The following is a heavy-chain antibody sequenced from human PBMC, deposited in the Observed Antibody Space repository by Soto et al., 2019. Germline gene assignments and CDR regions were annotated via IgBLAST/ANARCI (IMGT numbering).Heavy chain of an antibody. CDR3: ARDFFLAGTGRHYFDY. D-gene: IGHD3-10*01. Sequence: GASVKVSCKASGGTFSSYAISWVRQAPGQGLAWMGGIIPIFGTANYAQKFQGRVTITADESTSTAYMELSSLRSEDTAVYYCARDFFLAGTGRHYFDYWGQGTLVTVSS. J-gene: IGHJ4*02. CDR2: IIPIFGTA. CDR1: GGTFSSYA. V-gene: IGHV1-69*13.